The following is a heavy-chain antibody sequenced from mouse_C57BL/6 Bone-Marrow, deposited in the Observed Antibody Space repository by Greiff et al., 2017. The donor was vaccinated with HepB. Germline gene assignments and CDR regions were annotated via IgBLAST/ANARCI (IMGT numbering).Heavy chain of an antibody. V-gene: IGHV1-72*01. CDR3: ARSDCNARYCYFDV. CDR1: GYTFTSYW. CDR2: IDPNSGGT. J-gene: IGHJ1*03. D-gene: IGHD2-1*01. Sequence: QVQLQQPGAELVKPGASVKLSCKASGYTFTSYWMHWVKQRPGRGLEWIGRIDPNSGGTKYNEKFKSKATLTVDTPSSTADMQLSSLTSADSAVYYCARSDCNARYCYFDVWGTGTTVTVSS.